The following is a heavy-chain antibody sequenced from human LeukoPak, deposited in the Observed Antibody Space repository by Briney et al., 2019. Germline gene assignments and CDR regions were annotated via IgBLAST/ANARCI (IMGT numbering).Heavy chain of an antibody. D-gene: IGHD3-10*01. J-gene: IGHJ6*02. Sequence: PSETLSLTCAVSGGSIRDYQWRWIRQPPGKGLEWIGYIYYSGSTNYNPSLKSRVTISVDTSKNQFSLKLSSVTAADTAVYYCARALPGSQMDVWGQGTTVTVSS. CDR3: ARALPGSQMDV. V-gene: IGHV4-59*01. CDR1: GGSIRDYQ. CDR2: IYYSGST.